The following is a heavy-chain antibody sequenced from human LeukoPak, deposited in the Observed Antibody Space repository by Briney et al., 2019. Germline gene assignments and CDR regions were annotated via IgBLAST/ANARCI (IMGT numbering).Heavy chain of an antibody. CDR2: ISSSGSTI. CDR1: GFTFSDYY. Sequence: GGSLRLSCAASGFTFSDYYMSWIRQAPGKGLEWVSYISSSGSTIYYADSVKGRFTISRDNAKNSLYLQMNSLRAEDTAVYYCAALLEPDAFDIWGQGTMVTVSS. J-gene: IGHJ3*02. CDR3: AALLEPDAFDI. D-gene: IGHD1-1*01. V-gene: IGHV3-11*04.